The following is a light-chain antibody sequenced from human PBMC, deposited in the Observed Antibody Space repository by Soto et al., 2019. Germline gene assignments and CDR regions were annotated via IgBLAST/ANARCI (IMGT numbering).Light chain of an antibody. V-gene: IGKV2D-29*01. J-gene: IGKJ4*01. CDR3: LQSQQLPLT. Sequence: DVVMTQTPLSLSVTPGQPASISCKSSRSLLHSDGKTYLYWYLQKAGQPPQLLIYDVSNRFFGVQDRFSGSGSGTDFTLKISRVEADDVGVYNCLQSQQLPLTFGGVTKVEIK. CDR2: DVS. CDR1: RSLLHSDGKTY.